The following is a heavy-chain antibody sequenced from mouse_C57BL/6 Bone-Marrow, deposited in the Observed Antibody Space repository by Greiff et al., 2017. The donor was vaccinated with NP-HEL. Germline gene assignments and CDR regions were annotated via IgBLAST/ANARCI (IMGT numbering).Heavy chain of an antibody. J-gene: IGHJ2*01. D-gene: IGHD1-1*01. CDR2: FHPYNDDT. Sequence: QVQLKESGAELVKPGASVKMSCKASGYTFTTYPIEWMKQNHGKSLEWIGNFHPYNDDTKYNEKFKGKATLTVEKSSSTVYLELSRLTSDDSAVYYCARAGYYGSSYYFDYWGQGTTLTVSS. CDR3: ARAGYYGSSYYFDY. V-gene: IGHV1-47*01. CDR1: GYTFTTYP.